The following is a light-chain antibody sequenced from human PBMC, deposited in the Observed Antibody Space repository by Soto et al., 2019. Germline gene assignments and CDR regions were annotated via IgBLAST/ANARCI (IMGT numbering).Light chain of an antibody. Sequence: QSDHTQPPSLPGSPGQPITISCTGTRSDVCGYKYVSWFQHHPGKAPKLMIYEVSNRPPGVSDRFSGSKSGNTASLTISGLQAEDEADYYCRSYTSSSTYVFGTGTKVTVL. CDR1: RSDVCGYKY. CDR2: EVS. V-gene: IGLV2-14*01. J-gene: IGLJ1*01. CDR3: RSYTSSSTYV.